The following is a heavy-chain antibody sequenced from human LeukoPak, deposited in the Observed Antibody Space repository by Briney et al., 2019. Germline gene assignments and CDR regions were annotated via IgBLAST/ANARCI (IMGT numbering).Heavy chain of an antibody. Sequence: PSETLSLTCALYGGSFSGYSWTWIRQPPGKGLEWIGEVTHSGGINYNPSLSSRVTISADMSTKFFSLKLNSVNAADTAVYYCSRGVSKWEFLDWGQRTLATVSP. CDR3: SRGVSKWEFLD. D-gene: IGHD1-26*01. V-gene: IGHV4-34*01. J-gene: IGHJ4*02. CDR1: GGSFSGYS. CDR2: VTHSGGI.